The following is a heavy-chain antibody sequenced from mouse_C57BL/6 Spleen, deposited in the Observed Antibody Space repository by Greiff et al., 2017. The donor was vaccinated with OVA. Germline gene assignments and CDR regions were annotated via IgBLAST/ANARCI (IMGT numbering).Heavy chain of an antibody. D-gene: IGHD2-4*01. CDR1: GYTFTSYW. V-gene: IGHV1-55*01. Sequence: QVQLQQPGAELVKPGASVKMSCKASGYTFTSYWITWVKQRRGQGLEWIGDIYPGSGSTNYNEKFKSKATLTVDTSSSTAYMQLSSLTSEDSAVYYCAREGDYDRNFDYWGQGTTLTVSS. CDR2: IYPGSGST. J-gene: IGHJ2*01. CDR3: AREGDYDRNFDY.